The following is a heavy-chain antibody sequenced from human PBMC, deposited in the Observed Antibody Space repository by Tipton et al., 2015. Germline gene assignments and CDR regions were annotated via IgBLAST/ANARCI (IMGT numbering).Heavy chain of an antibody. V-gene: IGHV3-21*01. CDR2: ISSSSIYI. D-gene: IGHD5-18*01. J-gene: IGHJ4*02. CDR3: ARGVWSTALVDY. Sequence: SLRLSCTASGFTFSNYALNWVRQAPGKGLEWVSSISSSSIYIYYTDSVKGRFTISRDTAKNSLYLYMNSLRAEDTAVYYCARGVWSTALVDYWGQGTLVTVSS. CDR1: GFTFSNYA.